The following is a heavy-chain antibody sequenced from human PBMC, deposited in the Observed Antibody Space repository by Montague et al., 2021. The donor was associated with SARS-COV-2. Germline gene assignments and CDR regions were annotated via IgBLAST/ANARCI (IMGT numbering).Heavy chain of an antibody. Sequence: SLRLSCAASGFTFSDYYMSWIRQAPGKGLEWVSYISSSSGYTNYADSVKGRFTISRDNAKNSLYLQMNSLRAEDTAVYYCATIAVAGTRFHYWGQGTLVTVSS. CDR1: GFTFSDYY. V-gene: IGHV3-11*03. CDR2: ISSSSGYT. J-gene: IGHJ4*02. CDR3: ATIAVAGTRFHY. D-gene: IGHD6-19*01.